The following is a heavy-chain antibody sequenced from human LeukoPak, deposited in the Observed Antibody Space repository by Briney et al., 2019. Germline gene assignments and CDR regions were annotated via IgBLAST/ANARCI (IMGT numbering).Heavy chain of an antibody. Sequence: RASVKVSCKASGYTFTSYGISWVRQAPGQGLEWMGGIIPIFGTAKYAQKFQGRVTITADENTSTAYMELSSLRSEDTAVYYCARGVRYFDWLWGDCDYWGQGTLVTVSS. D-gene: IGHD3-9*01. V-gene: IGHV1-69*13. J-gene: IGHJ4*02. CDR2: IIPIFGTA. CDR1: GYTFTSYG. CDR3: ARGVRYFDWLWGDCDY.